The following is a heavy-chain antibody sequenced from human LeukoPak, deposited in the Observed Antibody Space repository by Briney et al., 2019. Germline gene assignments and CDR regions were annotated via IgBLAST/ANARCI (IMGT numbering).Heavy chain of an antibody. CDR3: AKDRRRVAVAPYCFDY. D-gene: IGHD6-19*01. CDR2: ISGSGGST. Sequence: PGGSLRLSCSASGFIFSTNAMSWVRQAPGKGLEWVSAISGSGGSTYYADSVKGRFTISRDNSKNTLYLQMNSLRAEDTAVYYCAKDRRRVAVAPYCFDYWGQGTLVTVSS. V-gene: IGHV3-23*01. CDR1: GFIFSTNA. J-gene: IGHJ4*02.